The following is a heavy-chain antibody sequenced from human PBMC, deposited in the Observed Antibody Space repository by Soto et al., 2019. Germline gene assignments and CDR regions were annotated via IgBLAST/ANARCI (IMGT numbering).Heavy chain of an antibody. Sequence: PGGSLRLSCAASGFTFSNYAMSWVRQAPGKGLEWISTISGSGGSTYYADSVKGRFTISRDNSKNTLYLQMNSLGAEDTAVYYCAKGQSTYYDFWSRYYDWFDPWGQGTLVTVSS. CDR3: AKGQSTYYDFWSRYYDWFDP. V-gene: IGHV3-23*01. CDR1: GFTFSNYA. D-gene: IGHD3-3*01. J-gene: IGHJ5*02. CDR2: ISGSGGST.